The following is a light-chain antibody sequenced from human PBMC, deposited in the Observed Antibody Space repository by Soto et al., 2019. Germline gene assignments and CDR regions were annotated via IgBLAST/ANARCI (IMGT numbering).Light chain of an antibody. CDR1: QNIRNY. CDR3: QQSYSAPIT. V-gene: IGKV1-39*01. Sequence: DIQMTQSPSSLSASVGDRVPITCRASQNIRNYLNWYQQKPGKAPKLLIYMAFTLQSGVPSRFSGSGSGTDFTLTISSLQPEDFASYYCQQSYSAPITFGQGTRLEI. CDR2: MAF. J-gene: IGKJ5*01.